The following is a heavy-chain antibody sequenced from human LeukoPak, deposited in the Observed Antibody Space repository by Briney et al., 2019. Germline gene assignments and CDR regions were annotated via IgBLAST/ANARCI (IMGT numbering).Heavy chain of an antibody. Sequence: AGGSLRLSCAASGFIFSSYAMHWVRQAPGKGLEWVAVIWYDGSNKNYADSVRGRFTISRDNSKSTLYLQMNSLRAEDTAVYYCARSGLYYYDPFDHWGQGTLVTVSS. CDR2: IWYDGSNK. CDR3: ARSGLYYYDPFDH. D-gene: IGHD3-22*01. CDR1: GFIFSSYA. V-gene: IGHV3-33*01. J-gene: IGHJ4*02.